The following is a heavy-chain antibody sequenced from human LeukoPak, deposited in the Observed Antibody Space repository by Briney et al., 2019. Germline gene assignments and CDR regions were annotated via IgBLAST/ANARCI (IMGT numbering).Heavy chain of an antibody. CDR3: AREARSSGYYDWFDP. D-gene: IGHD3-22*01. Sequence: QAGGSLRLSFAASGFTFSSYWMHWVRQAPGKGLVWVSRINSDGSATSYADSVKGRFTISRDNAKNTLYLQMSSLRAEDTAVYYCAREARSSGYYDWFDPWGQGTLVTVSS. J-gene: IGHJ5*02. CDR2: INSDGSAT. V-gene: IGHV3-74*01. CDR1: GFTFSSYW.